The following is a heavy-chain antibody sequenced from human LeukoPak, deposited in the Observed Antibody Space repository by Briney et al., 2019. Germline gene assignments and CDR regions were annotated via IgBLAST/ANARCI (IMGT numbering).Heavy chain of an antibody. Sequence: GGSLRLSCAASGFSFSTHAMHWVRQAPGKGLEYVSGISSSGGNKYYADSVKGRFTISRDNSKNMVYLQMGSLRPEDMAVYYCARGFCNVDSCFEGTFGYWGQGTLVTVSS. D-gene: IGHD2-15*01. CDR3: ARGFCNVDSCFEGTFGY. CDR2: ISSSGGNK. J-gene: IGHJ4*02. V-gene: IGHV3-64*02. CDR1: GFSFSTHA.